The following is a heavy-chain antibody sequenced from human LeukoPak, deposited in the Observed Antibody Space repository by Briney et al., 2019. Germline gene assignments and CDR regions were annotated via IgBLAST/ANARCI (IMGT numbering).Heavy chain of an antibody. D-gene: IGHD4-17*01. V-gene: IGHV3-20*04. CDR2: INWNGGRP. CDR3: ARESTVTTFWFDP. J-gene: IGHJ5*02. Sequence: GGSLRLSCAAPGFTFDDLGMRWVRPAPGKGLEWVSSINWNGGRPGYADSEKGRFIISRDNAKNSLYLQMNSLRAEDTALYYCARESTVTTFWFDPWGQGTLVTVSS. CDR1: GFTFDDLG.